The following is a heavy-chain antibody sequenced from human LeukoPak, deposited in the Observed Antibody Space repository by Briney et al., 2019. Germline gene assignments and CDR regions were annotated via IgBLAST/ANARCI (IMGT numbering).Heavy chain of an antibody. CDR2: IYYSGST. V-gene: IGHV4-39*07. D-gene: IGHD2-21*02. CDR3: ARDTSGTGDFYPFDY. J-gene: IGHJ4*02. Sequence: SETLSLTCTVSGGSISSSSYYWGWIRQPPGKGLEWIGSIYYSGSTYYNPSLKSRFTMSVDTSKNQFSLKLSSVTAADTAVYYCARDTSGTGDFYPFDYWGQGTLVTVSS. CDR1: GGSISSSSYY.